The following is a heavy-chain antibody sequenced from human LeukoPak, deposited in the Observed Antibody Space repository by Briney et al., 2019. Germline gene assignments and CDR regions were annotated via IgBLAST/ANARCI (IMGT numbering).Heavy chain of an antibody. CDR1: GYTFTSYD. CDR2: MNPNSGNT. CDR3: ARGLGYCTGGVCRNDAFDI. Sequence: GASVKVSCKASGYTFTSYDINWVRQATGQGLEWMGWMNPNSGNTGYAQKFQGRVTMTRNTSISTAYMELSSLRSEDTAVYHCARGLGYCTGGVCRNDAFDIWGQGTMVTVSS. D-gene: IGHD2-8*02. J-gene: IGHJ3*02. V-gene: IGHV1-8*01.